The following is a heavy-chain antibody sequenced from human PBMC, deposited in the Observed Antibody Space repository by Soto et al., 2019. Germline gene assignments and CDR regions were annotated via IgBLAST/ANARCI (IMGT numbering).Heavy chain of an antibody. CDR3: AKGRPGAFDI. V-gene: IGHV3-23*01. CDR2: ITRSGVTT. Sequence: GGSLRLSCAASGFTFSSYAMSWVRQAPGKGLEWISAITRSGVTTYYTDSVKGRFTISRVNSKNTVYLQMNSLRGEDTAVYYCAKGRPGAFDIWGQGTMVTVSS. J-gene: IGHJ3*02. CDR1: GFTFSSYA.